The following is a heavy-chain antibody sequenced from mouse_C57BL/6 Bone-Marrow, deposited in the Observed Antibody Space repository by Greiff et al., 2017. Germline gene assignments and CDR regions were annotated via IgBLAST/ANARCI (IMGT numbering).Heavy chain of an antibody. J-gene: IGHJ4*01. CDR2: IYPGGGYT. CDR1: GYTFTNYW. D-gene: IGHD1-1*01. CDR3: AIYYCSSSSYAMDY. Sequence: VKLQESGAELVRPGTSVKMSCKASGYTFTNYWIGWAKQRPGHGLEWIGDIYPGGGYTNYNEKFKGKATLTVDKSSSTAYMQFSSLTSEDSAIYFYAIYYCSSSSYAMDYWGQGTSVTVSS. V-gene: IGHV1-63*01.